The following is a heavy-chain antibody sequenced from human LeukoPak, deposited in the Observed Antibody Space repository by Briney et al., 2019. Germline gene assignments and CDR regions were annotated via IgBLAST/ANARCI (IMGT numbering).Heavy chain of an antibody. Sequence: PLETLSLTCAVYGESFSGYYWNWIRQSPGKGLEWIGEINHSGSTNYNPSLKSRVTVSVDTSKNQFFLKLRSVTAADTAMYYCARRGSARTLDYWGQGTLVTVSS. J-gene: IGHJ4*02. CDR3: ARRGSARTLDY. V-gene: IGHV4-34*01. D-gene: IGHD3-16*01. CDR1: GESFSGYY. CDR2: INHSGST.